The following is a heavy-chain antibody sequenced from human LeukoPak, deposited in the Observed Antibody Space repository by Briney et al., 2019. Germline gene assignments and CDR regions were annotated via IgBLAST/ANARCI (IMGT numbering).Heavy chain of an antibody. D-gene: IGHD1-26*01. J-gene: IGHJ4*02. V-gene: IGHV3-33*01. CDR1: GFTFSSYG. Sequence: PGGSLRLSCAASGFTFSSYGMHWVRQAPGKGLEWVAVIWYDGSNKYYADSVKGRFTISRDNSKNTLYLQMNSLRAEDTAVYYCAREREWELLSAFDYWGQGTLVTVSS. CDR3: AREREWELLSAFDY. CDR2: IWYDGSNK.